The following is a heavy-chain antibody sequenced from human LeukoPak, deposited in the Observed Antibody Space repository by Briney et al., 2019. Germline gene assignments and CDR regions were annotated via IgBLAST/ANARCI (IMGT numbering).Heavy chain of an antibody. J-gene: IGHJ4*02. D-gene: IGHD4-17*01. Sequence: PSETLSLTCTVSGGSISSSSYYWSWIRQPPGKGLEWIGYIYYSGSTNYNPSLKSRVTISVDTSKNQFSLKLSSVTAADTAVYYCARGSDGDYSSFDYWGQGTLVTVSS. CDR3: ARGSDGDYSSFDY. CDR1: GGSISSSSYY. V-gene: IGHV4-61*01. CDR2: IYYSGST.